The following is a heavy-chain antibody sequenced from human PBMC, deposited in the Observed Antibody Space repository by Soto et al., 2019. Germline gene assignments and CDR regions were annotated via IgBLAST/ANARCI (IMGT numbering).Heavy chain of an antibody. CDR2: INPILGIA. Sequence: PSVKVSCKASGYTFTSYYMHWVRQAPGQGLEWMGRINPILGIANYAQKFQGRVTITADKSTSTVYMELSSLRSEDTAVYYCAREYYYDSSGSKDVWGQGTTVTVSS. D-gene: IGHD3-22*01. J-gene: IGHJ6*02. CDR3: AREYYYDSSGSKDV. CDR1: GYTFTSYY. V-gene: IGHV1-69*04.